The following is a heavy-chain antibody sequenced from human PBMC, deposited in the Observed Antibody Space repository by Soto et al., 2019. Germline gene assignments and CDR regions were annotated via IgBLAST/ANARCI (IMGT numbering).Heavy chain of an antibody. CDR2: IYNSGST. D-gene: IGHD2-2*01. CDR1: GASISSYY. CDR3: ARYYHCSSTSCYPFGVATDYYGMDV. Sequence: SETLSLTCTVSGASISSYYWSWIRQPPGKGLEWIGYIYNSGSTNYNPSLKSRVTISVDTSKNQFSLKLSSVTAADTAVYYCARYYHCSSTSCYPFGVATDYYGMDVWGQGTTVTVSS. J-gene: IGHJ6*02. V-gene: IGHV4-59*12.